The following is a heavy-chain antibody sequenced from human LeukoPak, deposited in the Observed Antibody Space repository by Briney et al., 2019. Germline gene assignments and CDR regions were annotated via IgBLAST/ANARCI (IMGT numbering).Heavy chain of an antibody. CDR1: GGSISSYY. J-gene: IGHJ4*02. Sequence: SETLSLTCTVSGGSISSYYWSWIRQPPGKGLEWIGYIYYSGSTNYSPSLKSRVTISVDTSKNQFSLKLSSVTAADTAVYYCARRGVGTIFGVVTYYFDYWGQGTLVTVSS. D-gene: IGHD3-3*01. V-gene: IGHV4-59*08. CDR2: IYYSGST. CDR3: ARRGVGTIFGVVTYYFDY.